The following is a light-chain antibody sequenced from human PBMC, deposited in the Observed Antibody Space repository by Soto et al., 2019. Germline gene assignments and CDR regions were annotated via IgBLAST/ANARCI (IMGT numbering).Light chain of an antibody. J-gene: IGLJ2*01. CDR2: DVR. Sequence: QSALTQPASVSGSPGQSITISCTGTSSDVGGYNYVSWYQQHPGKAPKLMISDVRHRPSGVSNRFSGSKSGNTASLTISGRQAEDEADYYCSSYTSSSTLVFGGGTKLTVL. CDR1: SSDVGGYNY. CDR3: SSYTSSSTLV. V-gene: IGLV2-14*01.